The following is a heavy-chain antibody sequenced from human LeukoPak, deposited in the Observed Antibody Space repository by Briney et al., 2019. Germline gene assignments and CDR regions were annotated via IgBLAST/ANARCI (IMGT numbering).Heavy chain of an antibody. CDR2: ISYDGSNR. D-gene: IGHD1-1*01. J-gene: IGHJ4*02. V-gene: IGHV3-30*18. CDR1: GFTFGDYG. CDR3: AQLERRLDY. Sequence: PGGSLRLSCAVSGFTFGDYGMHWVRQAPGKGLEWVAVISYDGSNRYYADSVKGRFTTSRDNSKNTLYLQMNSLRAEDTAVYYCAQLERRLDYWGQGTLVTVSS.